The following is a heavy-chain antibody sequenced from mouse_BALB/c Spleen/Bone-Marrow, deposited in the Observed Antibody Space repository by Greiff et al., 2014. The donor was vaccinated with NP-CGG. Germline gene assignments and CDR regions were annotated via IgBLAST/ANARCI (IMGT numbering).Heavy chain of an antibody. J-gene: IGHJ2*01. Sequence: EVQVVESGAELVKPGASVKLSCTASGFNIKDTYMHWVKQRPEQGLEWIGRIDPANGNTKYDPKFQGKATITADTSSNTAYLQLSSLTSEDTAVYYCARSREYYFDYWGQGTTLTVSS. CDR3: ARSREYYFDY. CDR2: IDPANGNT. V-gene: IGHV14-3*02. CDR1: GFNIKDTY. D-gene: IGHD1-1*01.